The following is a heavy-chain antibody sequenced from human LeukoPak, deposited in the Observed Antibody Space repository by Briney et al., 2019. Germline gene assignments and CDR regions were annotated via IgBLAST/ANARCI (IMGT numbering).Heavy chain of an antibody. Sequence: PGGSLRLSCAASGFTFSSYWMSWVRQAPGKGLEWVANIKQDGSEKYYVDSVKGRFTISRDNAKNSLYLQMNSLRAEDTAVYYCASPMWLSHYYYYYYMDVWGKGTTVTVSS. CDR1: GFTFSSYW. CDR2: IKQDGSEK. V-gene: IGHV3-7*01. CDR3: ASPMWLSHYYYYYYMDV. D-gene: IGHD3-22*01. J-gene: IGHJ6*03.